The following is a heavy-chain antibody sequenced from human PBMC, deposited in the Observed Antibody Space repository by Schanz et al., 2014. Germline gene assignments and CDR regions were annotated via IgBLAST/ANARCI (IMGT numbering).Heavy chain of an antibody. Sequence: VQLVDSGGGLVKPGGFLRLSCAASEFTFSTDAMNWLRQAPGKGLEWVSVIGVDGTTTYYADSVKGRFTISRDNSKSTLYLQMNSLRAEDTAVYYCAKDGPGGSGSYSADGGMDVWGQGTTVTVSS. CDR3: AKDGPGGSGSYSADGGMDV. V-gene: IGHV3-23*04. CDR2: IGVDGTTT. CDR1: EFTFSTDA. D-gene: IGHD3-10*01. J-gene: IGHJ6*02.